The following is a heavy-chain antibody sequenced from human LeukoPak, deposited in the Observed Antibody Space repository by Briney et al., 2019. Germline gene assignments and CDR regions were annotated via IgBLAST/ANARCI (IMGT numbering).Heavy chain of an antibody. V-gene: IGHV4-34*01. D-gene: IGHD5-18*01. J-gene: IGHJ6*03. CDR3: ARVRDTAMDAYYYYMDV. Sequence: SETLSLTCAVHGGSFSGYYWSWIRQPPGKGLEWIGEVNDSGGTNYNPTLKIRVTISVDTSKNHFSLNLNSVTAADTAVYYCARVRDTAMDAYYYYMDVWGKGTTVTVSS. CDR1: GGSFSGYY. CDR2: VNDSGGT.